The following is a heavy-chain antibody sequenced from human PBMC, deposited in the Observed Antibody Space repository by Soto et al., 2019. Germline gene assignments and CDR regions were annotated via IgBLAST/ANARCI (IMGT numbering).Heavy chain of an antibody. CDR1: GGSISSGGYY. V-gene: IGHV4-31*03. CDR3: ARDVFELGEIVVNDNWFDP. J-gene: IGHJ5*02. CDR2: IYYSGST. D-gene: IGHD2-2*01. Sequence: SETLSLTCTVSGGSISSGGYYWSWIRQHPGKGLEWIGYIYYSGSTYYNPSLKSRVTISVDTSKNQFSLKLSSVTAADTAVYYCARDVFELGEIVVNDNWFDPWGQGTLVTVSS.